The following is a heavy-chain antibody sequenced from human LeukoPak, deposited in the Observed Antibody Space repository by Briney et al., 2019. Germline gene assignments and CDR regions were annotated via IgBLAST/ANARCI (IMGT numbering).Heavy chain of an antibody. CDR2: IYTSGST. J-gene: IGHJ5*02. CDR1: GGSISSGSYY. Sequence: PSQTLSLTCTVSGGSISSGSYYWSWIRQPAGKGLGWIGRIYTSGSTNYNPSLKSRVTISVDTSKNQFSLKLSSVTAADTAVYYCARARPLGYCSSTSCYTGWFDPWGQGTLVTVSS. D-gene: IGHD2-2*02. V-gene: IGHV4-61*02. CDR3: ARARPLGYCSSTSCYTGWFDP.